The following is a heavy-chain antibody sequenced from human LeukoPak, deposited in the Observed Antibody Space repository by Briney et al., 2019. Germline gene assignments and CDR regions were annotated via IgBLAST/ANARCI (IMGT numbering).Heavy chain of an antibody. J-gene: IGHJ2*01. V-gene: IGHV3-7*03. D-gene: IGHD1-26*01. Sequence: GGSLRLSCEASAFIFSGHWLNWVRQTPGKGLEWVASIKEDGSERQYVDSVKGRFSISRDNTKGSLFLHMNTLRAEDTAIYYCAKDRTVGASYWYFDLWGRGTLVTVSS. CDR2: IKEDGSER. CDR1: AFIFSGHW. CDR3: AKDRTVGASYWYFDL.